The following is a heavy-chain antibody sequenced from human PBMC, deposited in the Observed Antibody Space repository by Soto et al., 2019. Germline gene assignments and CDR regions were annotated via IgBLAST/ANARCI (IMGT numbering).Heavy chain of an antibody. CDR3: AKEGAGYSYGNDY. CDR1: GFTFSSYA. CDR2: ISGSGGST. J-gene: IGHJ4*02. Sequence: EVQLLEXXGGLVQPGGSLRLSCAASGFTFSSYAMSWVRQAPGKXLEWVSAISGSGGSTYYADSVKGRFTISRDNSKNTLYLQMNSLRAEDTAVYYCAKEGAGYSYGNDYWGQGTLVTVSS. V-gene: IGHV3-23*01. D-gene: IGHD5-18*01.